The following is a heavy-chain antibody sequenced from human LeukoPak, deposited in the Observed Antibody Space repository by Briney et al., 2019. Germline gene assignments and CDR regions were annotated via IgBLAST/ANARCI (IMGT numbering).Heavy chain of an antibody. CDR3: TRELEVDTTMIFFDY. J-gene: IGHJ4*02. CDR1: GYTFSSFG. D-gene: IGHD5-18*01. V-gene: IGHV1-18*01. CDR2: SSAYNGNT. Sequence: ASVKVSCKASGYTFSSFGISWVRQAPGQGLEWMGWSSAYNGNTNYAQKFQGRVTMTTDTSTSTAYMEVRSLRSDDTAVYYCTRELEVDTTMIFFDYWGQGSLVTVSS.